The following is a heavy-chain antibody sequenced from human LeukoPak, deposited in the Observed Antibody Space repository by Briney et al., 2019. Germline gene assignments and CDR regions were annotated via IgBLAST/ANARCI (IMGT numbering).Heavy chain of an antibody. V-gene: IGHV1-69*04. J-gene: IGHJ4*02. Sequence: ASVKVSCKASGGTFSSYTISWVRQAPGQGLEWMGRTIPILGIANYAQKFQGRVTITADKSTSTAYMELSSLRSEDTAVYYCAREWKVGAFYYFDYWGQGTLVTVSS. CDR3: AREWKVGAFYYFDY. CDR1: GGTFSSYT. CDR2: TIPILGIA. D-gene: IGHD1-26*01.